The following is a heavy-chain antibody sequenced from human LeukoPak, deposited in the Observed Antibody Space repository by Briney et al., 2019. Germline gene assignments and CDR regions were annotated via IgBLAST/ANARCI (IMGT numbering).Heavy chain of an antibody. CDR1: GGTFSSYA. Sequence: SVKVSRKASGGTFSSYAISWVRQAPGQGLEWMGGIIPIFGTANYAQKFQGRVTITADESTSTAYMELSSLRSEDTAVYYCARDPEGYYGSGSYWDYWGQGTLVTVSS. CDR3: ARDPEGYYGSGSYWDY. CDR2: IIPIFGTA. J-gene: IGHJ4*02. D-gene: IGHD3-10*01. V-gene: IGHV1-69*13.